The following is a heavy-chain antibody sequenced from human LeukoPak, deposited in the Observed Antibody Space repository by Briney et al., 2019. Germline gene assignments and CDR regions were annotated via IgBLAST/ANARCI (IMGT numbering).Heavy chain of an antibody. V-gene: IGHV4-61*02. CDR1: GGSISSGSYY. D-gene: IGHD3-10*01. Sequence: SETLSLTCTVSGGSISSGSYYWSWIRQPAGKGLEWIGRIYTSGSTNYNPSLKSRVTISIDTSKNQFSLKLNSVTAADTALYFCAREEFSMVRGTPDWFDPWGQGTQVTVSS. CDR3: AREEFSMVRGTPDWFDP. CDR2: IYTSGST. J-gene: IGHJ5*02.